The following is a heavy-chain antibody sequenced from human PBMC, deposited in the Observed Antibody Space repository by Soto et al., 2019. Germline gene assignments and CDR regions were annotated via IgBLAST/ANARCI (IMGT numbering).Heavy chain of an antibody. CDR3: ARGTVTGWFDP. J-gene: IGHJ5*02. D-gene: IGHD4-17*01. CDR2: ISSSSSYT. V-gene: IGHV3-11*05. Sequence: QVQLVESGGGLVKPGGSLRLSCAASGFTFSDYYMSWIRQAPGKGLEWVSYISSSSSYTNYADSVKGRFTISRDNAKNSLCLQMNSLRAEDTAVYYCARGTVTGWFDPWGQGTLVTVSS. CDR1: GFTFSDYY.